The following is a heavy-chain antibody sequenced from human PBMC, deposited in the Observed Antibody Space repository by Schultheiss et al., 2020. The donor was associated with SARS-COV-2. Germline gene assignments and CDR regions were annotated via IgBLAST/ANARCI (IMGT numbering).Heavy chain of an antibody. CDR3: ARAPIGYYYYGMDV. J-gene: IGHJ6*02. CDR2: IYHSGST. CDR1: GGSISSSNW. Sequence: SETLSLTCAVSGGSISSSNWWSWVRQPPGKGLEWIGTIYHSGSTYYNPSLKSRVTISVDTSKNQFSLKLSSVTAADTAVYYCARAPIGYYYYGMDVWGQGTTVTVSS. V-gene: IGHV4-4*02.